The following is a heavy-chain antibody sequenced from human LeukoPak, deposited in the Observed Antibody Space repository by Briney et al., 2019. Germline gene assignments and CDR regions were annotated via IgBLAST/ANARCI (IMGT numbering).Heavy chain of an antibody. D-gene: IGHD2-2*01. CDR3: ASHPPGYLVPAAMSDP. CDR1: GFTFSSYS. CDR2: ISSSSSYI. V-gene: IGHV3-21*01. J-gene: IGHJ5*02. Sequence: GGSLRLSCAASGFTFSSYSMNWVRQAPGKGLEWVSSISSSSSYIYYADSVKGRFTISRDNAKNSLYLQMNSLRAEDTAVYYCASHPPGYLVPAAMSDPWGQGTLVTVSS.